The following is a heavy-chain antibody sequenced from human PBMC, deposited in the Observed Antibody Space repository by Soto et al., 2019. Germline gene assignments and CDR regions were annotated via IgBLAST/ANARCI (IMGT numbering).Heavy chain of an antibody. CDR2: IYPGDADT. V-gene: IGHV5-51*01. CDR1: GHSFTDYW. Sequence: SLKISCKGCGHSFTDYWIGWVRQMPWKGREWRGIIYPGDADTRYSPSFHCRVTISADRSSTTAYLQGSSLGASGTARYYAARHVPRGYRDSRAYYCFEFWAQVALVTVSS. D-gene: IGHD3-22*01. CDR3: ARHVPRGYRDSRAYYCFEF. J-gene: IGHJ4*02.